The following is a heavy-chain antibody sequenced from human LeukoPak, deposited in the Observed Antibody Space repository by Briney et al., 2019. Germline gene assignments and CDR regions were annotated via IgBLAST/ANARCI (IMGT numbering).Heavy chain of an antibody. V-gene: IGHV4-59*01. CDR3: ARAGPSYYYYYGMDV. CDR1: GGSISSYY. CDR2: IYYSGST. J-gene: IGHJ6*02. Sequence: SETLSLTCTVSGGSISSYYWSWIRQPPGKGLEWIGYIYYSGSTNYNPSLKSRVTISVDTSKNQFSLKLSSVTAADTAEYYCARAGPSYYYYYGMDVWGQGTTVTVSS.